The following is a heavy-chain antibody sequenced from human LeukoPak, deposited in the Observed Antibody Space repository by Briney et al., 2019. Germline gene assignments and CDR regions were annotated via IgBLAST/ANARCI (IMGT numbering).Heavy chain of an antibody. J-gene: IGHJ3*02. Sequence: GESLKISCKGSGYSFTSYWIGWVRQMPGKGLEWMGIIYPGDSDTRYSPSFQGQVTISADKSISTAYLQWSSLKASDTAMYYCALVSQQLGTPHHFFDIWGQGTMVTVSS. D-gene: IGHD6-13*01. CDR3: ALVSQQLGTPHHFFDI. CDR2: IYPGDSDT. CDR1: GYSFTSYW. V-gene: IGHV5-51*01.